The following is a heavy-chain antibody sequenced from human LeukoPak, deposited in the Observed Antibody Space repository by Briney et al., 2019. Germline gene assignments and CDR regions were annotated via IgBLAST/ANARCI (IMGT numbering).Heavy chain of an antibody. Sequence: PGGSLRLSCAASGFTFSAYSMNWVRQAPGKGLEWISYIGISSGNTKYADSVKGRFTISRDNAKNSLYLQMNSLRAEDTAVYYCARDRGGSYSAIDYWGQGTLVTVSS. CDR2: IGISSGNT. CDR1: GFTFSAYS. J-gene: IGHJ4*02. CDR3: ARDRGGSYSAIDY. V-gene: IGHV3-48*04. D-gene: IGHD1-26*01.